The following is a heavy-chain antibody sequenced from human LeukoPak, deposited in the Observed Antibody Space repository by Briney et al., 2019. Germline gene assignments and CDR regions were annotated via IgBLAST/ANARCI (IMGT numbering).Heavy chain of an antibody. D-gene: IGHD7-27*01. V-gene: IGHV1-69*05. CDR1: GGTFSSYA. Sequence: GASVKVSCKASGGTFSSYAISWVQQAPGQGLEWMGGIIPIFGTANYAQKFQGRVTITTDESTSTAYMELSSLRSEDTAVYYCARTGSENYYYYMDVWGKGTTVTVSS. CDR2: IIPIFGTA. J-gene: IGHJ6*03. CDR3: ARTGSENYYYYMDV.